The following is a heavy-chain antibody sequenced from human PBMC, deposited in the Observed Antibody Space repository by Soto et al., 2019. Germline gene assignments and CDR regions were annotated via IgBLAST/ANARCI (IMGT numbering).Heavy chain of an antibody. CDR3: ARGVVPATMSILNWFDP. V-gene: IGHV4-39*01. D-gene: IGHD2-2*01. CDR2: IYYSGTT. Sequence: SETLSLTCTVSGASISCGYYWGWIRQAPGKGLEWIGSIYYSGTTYYNPSLKSRVTISVDTSKNQFSLKLSSVTAADTAVYYCARGVVPATMSILNWFDPWGQGTLVTVSS. J-gene: IGHJ5*02. CDR1: GASISCGYY.